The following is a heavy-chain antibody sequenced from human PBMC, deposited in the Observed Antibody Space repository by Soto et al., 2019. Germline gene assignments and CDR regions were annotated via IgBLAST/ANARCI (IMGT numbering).Heavy chain of an antibody. CDR1: GFTFSSYS. CDR2: ISSSSSYI. Sequence: EVQLVESGGGLVKPGGSLRLSCAASGFTFSSYSMNWVRQAPGKGLEWVSSISSSSSYIYYADSVKGRFTISRDNAKNSLYLQMHSLRAEDTAVYYCARGGSGSFHSYVDYWGQGTLVTVSS. J-gene: IGHJ4*02. CDR3: ARGGSGSFHSYVDY. D-gene: IGHD1-26*01. V-gene: IGHV3-21*01.